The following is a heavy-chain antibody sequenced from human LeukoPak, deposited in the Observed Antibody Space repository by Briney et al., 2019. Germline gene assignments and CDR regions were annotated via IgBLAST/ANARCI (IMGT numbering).Heavy chain of an antibody. V-gene: IGHV3-53*01. Sequence: GGSLRLSCAASGFTVSSNYMSWVRQAPGKGLEWVSVIYSGGSTYYADSVKGRFTISRDNSKNTLYLQMNSLRAEDTAVYYCARDAYDSSGYYSHLQHWGQGTLVTVSS. CDR2: IYSGGST. CDR3: ARDAYDSSGYYSHLQH. D-gene: IGHD3-22*01. J-gene: IGHJ1*01. CDR1: GFTVSSNY.